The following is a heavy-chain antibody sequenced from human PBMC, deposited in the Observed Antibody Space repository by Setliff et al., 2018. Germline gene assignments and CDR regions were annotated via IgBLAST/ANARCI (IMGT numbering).Heavy chain of an antibody. CDR3: AMKGGDFPSSWYTFDY. CDR2: VNPNSGNT. CDR1: GYTFISYD. Sequence: ASVKVSCKASGYTFISYDINWVRQATGQGLEWMGWVNPNSGNTGYAQKFQGRVTMTRNTSISTAYMELSSLRSEDTAVYYCAMKGGDFPSSWYTFDYWGQGTLVTVSS. D-gene: IGHD6-13*01. J-gene: IGHJ4*02. V-gene: IGHV1-8*02.